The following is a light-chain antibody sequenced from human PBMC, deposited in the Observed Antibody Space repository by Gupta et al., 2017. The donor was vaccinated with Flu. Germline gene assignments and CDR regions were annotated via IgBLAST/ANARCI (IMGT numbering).Light chain of an antibody. V-gene: IGKV3-11*01. CDR3: QQRIDGHPLYN. CDR1: QSVGSF. CDR2: DAS. J-gene: IGKJ2*01. Sequence: EIVLTQSPCTLSLSPGGRATLSCRASQSVGSFLAWYQQQPGRAPRLLIYDASNRAEGSMARCSGSGEATDVNITISSRVPEDFAVNYCQQRIDGHPLYNFGQGTKMEIK.